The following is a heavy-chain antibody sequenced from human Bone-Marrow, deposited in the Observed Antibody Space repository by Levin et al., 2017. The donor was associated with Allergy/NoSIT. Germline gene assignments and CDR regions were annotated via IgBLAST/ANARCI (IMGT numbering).Heavy chain of an antibody. D-gene: IGHD6-13*01. J-gene: IGHJ6*02. CDR2: ISGSGTKT. CDR3: AKAGRPVAGTIGGYTYGLDV. V-gene: IGHV3-23*01. Sequence: PGGSLRLSCAASAFTFSNFAMTWVRQAPGKGLEWVSGISGSGTKTYYADSVKGRFTISRDNSKNTLFLQMSSLRAEDTAVYFCAKAGRPVAGTIGGYTYGLDVWGQGTAVTVSS. CDR1: AFTFSNFA.